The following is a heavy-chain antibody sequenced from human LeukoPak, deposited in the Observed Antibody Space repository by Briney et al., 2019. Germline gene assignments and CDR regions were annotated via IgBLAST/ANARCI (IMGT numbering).Heavy chain of an antibody. Sequence: GGSLRLSCAASGFTVSSNYMSWVRQGPGKGLEWVSGISGSGYSTYYADSVKGRFIISRDNSKNTLDLQMHSLRAEDTAVYYCAKDWHITIFGVVISLNAFDMWGQGTMVTVSS. J-gene: IGHJ3*02. D-gene: IGHD3-3*01. CDR2: ISGSGYST. CDR1: GFTVSSNY. CDR3: AKDWHITIFGVVISLNAFDM. V-gene: IGHV3-23*01.